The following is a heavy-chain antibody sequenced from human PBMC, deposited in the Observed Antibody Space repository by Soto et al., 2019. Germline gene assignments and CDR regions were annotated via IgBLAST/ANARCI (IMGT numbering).Heavy chain of an antibody. J-gene: IGHJ6*04. CDR2: ISISSSYT. Sequence: PWGSLRLSCAASGFTFSDYYMSWIRQDPGKGLEWVSYISISSSYTNYADSVKGRFTISRDNAKNSLYLQMNSLRAEDTAVYYCARVMVTTRRYYYGMDVWGEGTTVPVSP. D-gene: IGHD2-8*01. CDR3: ARVMVTTRRYYYGMDV. CDR1: GFTFSDYY. V-gene: IGHV3-11*06.